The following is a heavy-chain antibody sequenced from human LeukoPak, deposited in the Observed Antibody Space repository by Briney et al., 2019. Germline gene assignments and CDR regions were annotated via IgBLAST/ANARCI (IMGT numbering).Heavy chain of an antibody. Sequence: ASVTVSCKPSVHTFTVYYMHLVRQAPGQGLEWMGWTNPNSGGTNYAHTFQGRVTMTRDTSISTAYMELSRMRSDDTAVYYCARVGVVVVVAATDWFDPWGQGTLVTVSS. V-gene: IGHV1-2*02. D-gene: IGHD2-15*01. CDR3: ARVGVVVVVAATDWFDP. J-gene: IGHJ5*02. CDR1: VHTFTVYY. CDR2: TNPNSGGT.